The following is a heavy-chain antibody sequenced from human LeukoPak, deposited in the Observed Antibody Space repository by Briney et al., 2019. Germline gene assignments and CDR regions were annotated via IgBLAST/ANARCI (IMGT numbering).Heavy chain of an antibody. V-gene: IGHV4-34*01. CDR2: INHSGST. J-gene: IGHJ4*02. CDR3: ARTSSTSPGGGYYFDY. Sequence: SETLSLTCAVYGGSFSGYYWSWIRQPPGKGLEWIGEINHSGSTNYNPSLKSRVTLSVDTSKNQFPLKLSSVTAADTAVYYCARTSSTSPGGGYYFDYWGQGTLVTVSS. CDR1: GGSFSGYY. D-gene: IGHD2-2*01.